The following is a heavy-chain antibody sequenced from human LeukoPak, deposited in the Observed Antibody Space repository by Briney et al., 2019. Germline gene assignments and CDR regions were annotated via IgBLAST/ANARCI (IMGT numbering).Heavy chain of an antibody. CDR2: ISGSGGST. J-gene: IGHJ4*02. CDR1: GFTFSSYS. CDR3: TRSYCSGGSCYRFGTDY. V-gene: IGHV3-23*01. D-gene: IGHD2-15*01. Sequence: GGSLRLSCAASGFTFSSYSMNWVRQAPGKGLEWVSAISGSGGSTYYADSVKGRFTISRDNSKNTLYLQMNSLRAEDTAVYYCTRSYCSGGSCYRFGTDYWGQGTLVTVSS.